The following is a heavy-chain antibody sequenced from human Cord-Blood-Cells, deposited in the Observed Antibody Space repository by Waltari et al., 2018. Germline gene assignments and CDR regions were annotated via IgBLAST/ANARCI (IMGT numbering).Heavy chain of an antibody. Sequence: QVQLVQSGAEVKKPGSSVKVSCKASGGHFSSYAFSWVRHAPGQGLEWMGGIIPIFGTANYAQKFQGRVTITADKSTSTAYMELSSLRSEDTAVYYCARAPSGYSSSWYYYYGMDVWGQGTTVTVSS. J-gene: IGHJ6*02. CDR2: IIPIFGTA. CDR3: ARAPSGYSSSWYYYYGMDV. V-gene: IGHV1-69*06. CDR1: GGHFSSYA. D-gene: IGHD6-13*01.